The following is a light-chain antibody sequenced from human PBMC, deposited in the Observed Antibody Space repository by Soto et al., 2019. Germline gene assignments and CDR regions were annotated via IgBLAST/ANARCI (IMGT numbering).Light chain of an antibody. CDR3: SSYTSTNTHV. CDR1: SSDVGAYKY. J-gene: IGLJ1*01. CDR2: EVS. Sequence: QSALTQPASVSGSPGQSITISCTGTSSDVGAYKYVSWYQQHPGKAPKLMIYEVSNRPSGVSNRFSGSKSGNTASVTISGLQAEDEADYSCSSYTSTNTHVFGTGTKVTVL. V-gene: IGLV2-14*01.